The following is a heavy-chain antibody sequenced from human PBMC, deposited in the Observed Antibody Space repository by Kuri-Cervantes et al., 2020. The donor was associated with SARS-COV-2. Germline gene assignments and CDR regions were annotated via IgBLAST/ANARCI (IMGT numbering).Heavy chain of an antibody. CDR2: IKSKTDGGTT. CDR1: GFTFSGYS. CDR3: TTLWSA. Sequence: LSLTCAASGFTFSGYSMSWVRQAPGKGLEWVGRIKSKTDGGTTDYAAPVKGRFTISRDDSKNTLYLQMNSLKTEDTAVYYCTTLWSAWGQGTLVTVSS. D-gene: IGHD3-3*01. V-gene: IGHV3-15*01. J-gene: IGHJ4*02.